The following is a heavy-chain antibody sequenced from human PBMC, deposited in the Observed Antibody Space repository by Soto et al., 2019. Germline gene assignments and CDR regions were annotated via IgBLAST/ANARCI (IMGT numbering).Heavy chain of an antibody. J-gene: IGHJ4*02. V-gene: IGHV1-18*01. D-gene: IGHD6-13*01. Sequence: QVQLVQSGAEVKKPGASVKVSCKASGYTFTSYGISWVGKAPGQGLEWMGWISAYNGKTKYAQKFQGRSTMTTDTSTSTAYMEVRSLRSDDTAVYYCARDAAAGLNDYWGQGTLVTVSS. CDR1: GYTFTSYG. CDR3: ARDAAAGLNDY. CDR2: ISAYNGKT.